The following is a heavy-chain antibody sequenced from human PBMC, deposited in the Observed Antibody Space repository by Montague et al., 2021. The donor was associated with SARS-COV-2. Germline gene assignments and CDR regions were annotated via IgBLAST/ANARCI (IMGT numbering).Heavy chain of an antibody. J-gene: IGHJ6*02. CDR1: GFTFDDSV. CDR3: AKGTYFYDSSGYCPESHYSYFDGMDG. CDR2: ISGDGGKT. Sequence: SLRLSCAASGFTFDDSVMYWVRQPPGKGLEWVSLISGDGGKTYYADSVKGRFTTSRDNGKNSLYLQMNSLGTEDTALYHCAKGTYFYDSSGYCPESHYSYFDGMDGWGQGTTVTVSS. D-gene: IGHD3-22*01. V-gene: IGHV3-43*02.